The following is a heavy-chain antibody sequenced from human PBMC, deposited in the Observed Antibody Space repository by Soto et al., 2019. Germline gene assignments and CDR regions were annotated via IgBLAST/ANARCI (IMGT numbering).Heavy chain of an antibody. CDR1: GFTFSSYG. V-gene: IGHV3-33*01. Sequence: GGSLRLSCAASGFTFSSYGMHWVRQAPGKGLEWVAVIWYDGSNKYYADSVKGRFTISRDNSKNTLYLQMNSLRAEDTAVYYCARVVVPAAISYYYYGMDVWGQGTTVTVSS. J-gene: IGHJ6*02. D-gene: IGHD2-2*01. CDR2: IWYDGSNK. CDR3: ARVVVPAAISYYYYGMDV.